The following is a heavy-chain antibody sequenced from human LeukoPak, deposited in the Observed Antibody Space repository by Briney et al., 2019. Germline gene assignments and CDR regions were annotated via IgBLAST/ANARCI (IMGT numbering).Heavy chain of an antibody. CDR1: GSDFTGYW. D-gene: IGHD1-1*01. CDR2: IYPGDSDT. Sequence: GESLKISCKGSGSDFTGYWIGWMRQMPGKGLEWMGIIYPGDSDTRYSPSFQGQVTISAGKSISTAYLQWSSLKASDTAMYYCARLPDPPTLNYFDYWGQGTLVTVSS. J-gene: IGHJ4*02. CDR3: ARLPDPPTLNYFDY. V-gene: IGHV5-51*01.